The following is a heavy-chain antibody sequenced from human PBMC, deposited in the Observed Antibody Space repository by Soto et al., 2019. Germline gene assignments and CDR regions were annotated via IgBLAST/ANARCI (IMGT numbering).Heavy chain of an antibody. D-gene: IGHD2-2*02. J-gene: IGHJ6*03. Sequence: GGSLRLSCAASGFTFSDYYMSWIRQAPGKGLEWVSYISSSGSTIYYADSVKGRFTISRDNAKNSLYLQMNSLRAEDTAVYYCARDGICSSTSCYNYYYYMDVWGKGTTVTVSS. CDR2: ISSSGSTI. CDR1: GFTFSDYY. CDR3: ARDGICSSTSCYNYYYYMDV. V-gene: IGHV3-11*01.